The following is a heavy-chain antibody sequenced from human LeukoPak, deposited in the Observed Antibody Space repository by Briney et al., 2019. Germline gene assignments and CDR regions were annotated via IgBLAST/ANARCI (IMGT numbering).Heavy chain of an antibody. CDR1: GYTFTGYY. CDR3: AREAPTVTIPPDY. J-gene: IGHJ4*02. Sequence: ASVKVSCKSSGYTFTGYYMHWVRQAPGQGLEWMGWINPNSGGTNYAQKFQGRVTMTRDTSISTAYMELSRLRSDDTAVYYCAREAPTVTIPPDYWGQGTLVTVSS. V-gene: IGHV1-2*02. CDR2: INPNSGGT. D-gene: IGHD4-17*01.